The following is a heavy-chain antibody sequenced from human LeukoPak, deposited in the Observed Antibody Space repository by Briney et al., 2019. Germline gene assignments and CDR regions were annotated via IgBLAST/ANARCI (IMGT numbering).Heavy chain of an antibody. CDR3: ARQIAAAGIVAYFDY. J-gene: IGHJ4*02. D-gene: IGHD6-13*01. CDR1: GGSISSYY. Sequence: SETLSLTCTVSGGSISSYYWSWIRQPPGKGLEWIGEINHSGSTNYNPSLKSRVTISVDTSKNQFSLKLSSVTAADTAVYYCARQIAAAGIVAYFDYWGQGTLVTVSS. V-gene: IGHV4-34*01. CDR2: INHSGST.